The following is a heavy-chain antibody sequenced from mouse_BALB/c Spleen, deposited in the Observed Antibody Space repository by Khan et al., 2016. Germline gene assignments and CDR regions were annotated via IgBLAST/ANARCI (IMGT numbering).Heavy chain of an antibody. CDR2: ISYSGST. D-gene: IGHD1-2*01. J-gene: IGHJ2*01. CDR1: GYSITSGYG. V-gene: IGHV3-2*02. CDR3: ARTARIEY. Sequence: EVQLQESGPGLVKPSQSLSLTCTVTGYSITSGYGWNWMRQFPGNKLEWMGYISYSGSTNYNPSLKSRISITGDTSKNQFFLQLNSVTTEDTATYYCARTARIEYWGQGTTLTVSS.